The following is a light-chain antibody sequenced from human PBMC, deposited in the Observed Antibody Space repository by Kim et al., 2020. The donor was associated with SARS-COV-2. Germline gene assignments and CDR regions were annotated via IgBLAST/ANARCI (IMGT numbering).Light chain of an antibody. V-gene: IGKV1-5*03. Sequence: DIQMTQSPSTLSASVGDRVTITCRASQSISSWLAWYQQKPGKAPKLLIYKASGLQSGVPSRFSGSGSGTEFTLTISSLQPDDFATYYCQPYNSYPWTFGQGTKVDIK. CDR1: QSISSW. CDR3: QPYNSYPWT. J-gene: IGKJ1*01. CDR2: KAS.